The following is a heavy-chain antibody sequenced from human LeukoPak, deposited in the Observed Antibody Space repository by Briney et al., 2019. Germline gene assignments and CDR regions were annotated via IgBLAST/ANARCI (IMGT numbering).Heavy chain of an antibody. D-gene: IGHD2-21*02. Sequence: SETLSLTCTVSGASITGSGYYWGWIRHPPGKGLEWIRSIYSSGSTYYNASLQSRVTISIETSKNQISLRLNSVTAADTAMYYCAKSDGYGLIDYWGEGTLVTVSS. CDR2: IYSSGST. V-gene: IGHV4-39*01. CDR3: AKSDGYGLIDY. J-gene: IGHJ4*02. CDR1: GASITGSGYY.